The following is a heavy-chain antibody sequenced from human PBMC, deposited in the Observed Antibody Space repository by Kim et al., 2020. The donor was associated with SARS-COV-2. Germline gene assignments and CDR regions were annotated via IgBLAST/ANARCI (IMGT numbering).Heavy chain of an antibody. CDR3: ARDGSGFDY. CDR2: IYYSGST. Sequence: SETLSLTCTVSGGSISSYYWSWIRQPPGKGLEWIGYIYYSGSTNYNPSLKSRVTISVDTSKNQFSLKLSSVTAADTAVYYCARDGSGFDYWCQGTLVTVS. CDR1: GGSISSYY. V-gene: IGHV4-59*01. J-gene: IGHJ4*02. D-gene: IGHD3-10*01.